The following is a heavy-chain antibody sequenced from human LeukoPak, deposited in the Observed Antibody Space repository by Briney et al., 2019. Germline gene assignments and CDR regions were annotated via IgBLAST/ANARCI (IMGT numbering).Heavy chain of an antibody. V-gene: IGHV1-46*01. D-gene: IGHD1-1*01. J-gene: IGHJ3*02. CDR3: ASSEKWNEPWGAFDI. CDR2: INPSGGST. Sequence: GASVKVSCKASGYTFTSYYMHWVRQAPGQGLEWMGIINPSGGSTTHAQKFQGRVTMTRDTSTSTVYMELSSLRSEDTAVYYCASSEKWNEPWGAFDIWGQGTMVTVSS. CDR1: GYTFTSYY.